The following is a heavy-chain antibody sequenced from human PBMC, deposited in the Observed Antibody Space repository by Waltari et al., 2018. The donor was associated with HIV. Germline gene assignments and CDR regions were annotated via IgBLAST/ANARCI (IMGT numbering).Heavy chain of an antibody. CDR1: GFIFTSYN. V-gene: IGHV3-21*01. J-gene: IGHJ4*02. Sequence: EVQLAESGGGLVKPGGSVRLSCAASGFIFTSYNMNWVRRAPGKGLEWVASISGSRTYIYYTDSVKGRFTISRDNAKNSLFLQMNSLRVEDTAVYYCARGLIGYSSGWKGSDYWGQGTQVTVSP. CDR2: ISGSRTYI. CDR3: ARGLIGYSSGWKGSDY. D-gene: IGHD6-19*01.